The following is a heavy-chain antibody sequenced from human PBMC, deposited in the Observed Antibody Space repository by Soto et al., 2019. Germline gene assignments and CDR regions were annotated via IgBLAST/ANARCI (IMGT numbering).Heavy chain of an antibody. D-gene: IGHD2-15*01. Sequence: SVKVSCKASGGTFNGHVISWVRPAPGQGVEWMGGVIPIFGSANYAQKSQGRVTITAXXXXSXXXMXLXXPRXEXTAVYLCARYVEVAAVLASDLWGLGTMGTVST. V-gene: IGHV1-69*13. CDR1: GGTFNGHV. J-gene: IGHJ2*01. CDR2: VIPIFGSA. CDR3: ARYVEVAAVLASDL.